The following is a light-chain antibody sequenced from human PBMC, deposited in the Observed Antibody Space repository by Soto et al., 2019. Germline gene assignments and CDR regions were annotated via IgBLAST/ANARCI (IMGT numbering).Light chain of an antibody. CDR1: QTISSW. V-gene: IGKV1-5*03. CDR2: KAS. Sequence: IQMAQSHSTPSGSVGGRVTITFRASQTISSWLAWYQQKPGKAPKLLIYKASTLKSGVPSRFSGSGSGTEFTLTISSLQPDDFATYYCQHYNSYSEAFGQGTKVDIK. CDR3: QHYNSYSEA. J-gene: IGKJ1*01.